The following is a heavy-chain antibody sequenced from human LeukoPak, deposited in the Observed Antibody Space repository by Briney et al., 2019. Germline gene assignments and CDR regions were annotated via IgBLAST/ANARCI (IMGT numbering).Heavy chain of an antibody. CDR2: ISAYNGNT. V-gene: IGHV1-18*01. J-gene: IGHJ3*02. Sequence: ASVKVSCKASGYTFTSYGISWVRQAPGQGLEWMGWISAYNGNTNYAQKLQGRVTMTTDTSTSTAYMELRSLRSDDTAVYYCARDGPDIVAVVAALHPFDIWGQGTMVTVSS. CDR3: ARDGPDIVAVVAALHPFDI. CDR1: GYTFTSYG. D-gene: IGHD2-15*01.